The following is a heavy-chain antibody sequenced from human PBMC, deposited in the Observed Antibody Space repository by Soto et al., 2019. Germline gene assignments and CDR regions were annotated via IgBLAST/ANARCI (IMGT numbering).Heavy chain of an antibody. V-gene: IGHV4-59*01. CDR1: GDSISSYY. Sequence: SETLSLTCTVSGDSISSYYWSWIRQPPGKGLEWIGYIYYSGSTNFNPSLKSRVSMSVDTSKSQFSLKLSSVTAADTAVCYCASGSNHYHYYFDYWGQGTLVTVSS. D-gene: IGHD3-16*01. CDR2: IYYSGST. CDR3: ASGSNHYHYYFDY. J-gene: IGHJ4*02.